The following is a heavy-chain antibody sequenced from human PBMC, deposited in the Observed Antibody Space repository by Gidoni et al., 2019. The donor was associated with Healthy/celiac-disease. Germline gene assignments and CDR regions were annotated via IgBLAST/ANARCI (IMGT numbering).Heavy chain of an antibody. D-gene: IGHD5-12*01. CDR2: IYTSGST. V-gene: IGHV4-4*07. Sequence: QVQLQESGPGLVKPSETLSLTCTVPGGSISSYYWSWIRHPAGKGLEWIGRIYTSGSTNYNPSLKSRVTMSVDTSKNQFSLKLSSVTAADTAVYYCAREVATILLYYYYYMDVWGKGTTVTVSS. J-gene: IGHJ6*03. CDR1: GGSISSYY. CDR3: AREVATILLYYYYYMDV.